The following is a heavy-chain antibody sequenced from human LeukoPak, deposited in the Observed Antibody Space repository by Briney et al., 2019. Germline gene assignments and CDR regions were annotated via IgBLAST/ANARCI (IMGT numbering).Heavy chain of an antibody. CDR3: ARGRPGRYCSTISCYSASPFDP. J-gene: IGHJ5*02. CDR1: GGTFSSYA. V-gene: IGHV1-69*13. D-gene: IGHD2-2*02. CDR2: IIPIFGTA. Sequence: ASVKVSCKASGGTFSSYAISWVRQAPGQGLEWMGGIIPIFGTASYAQKFQGRVTITADESTGTAYMELSSLRSEDTAVYYCARGRPGRYCSTISCYSASPFDPWGQGTLVTVSS.